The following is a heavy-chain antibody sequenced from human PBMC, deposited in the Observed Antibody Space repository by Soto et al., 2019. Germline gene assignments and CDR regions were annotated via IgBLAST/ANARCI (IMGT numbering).Heavy chain of an antibody. J-gene: IGHJ6*02. D-gene: IGHD1-1*01. CDR2: IRSKSQNYAT. V-gene: IGHV3-73*01. Sequence: EVQLVESGGGLVQPGGSLQVSCAASGFTFSGSPIHWVRQASGKGLEWVGRIRSKSQNYATMYAASVKDRFTISRDDSKNTAYLQMNSLRIEDTAVYYCSRPVNNDGMDVWGQGTTVTVSS. CDR3: SRPVNNDGMDV. CDR1: GFTFSGSP.